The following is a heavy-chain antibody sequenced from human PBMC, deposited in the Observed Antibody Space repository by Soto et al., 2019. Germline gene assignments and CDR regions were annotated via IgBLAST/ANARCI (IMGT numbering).Heavy chain of an antibody. D-gene: IGHD2-15*01. CDR2: IKSKTDGGTT. J-gene: IGHJ2*01. V-gene: IGHV3-15*07. Sequence: KGLEWVGRIKSKTDGGTTDYAAPVKGRFTISRDDSKNTLYLQMNSLKTEDTAVYFCFFHSEYGIRDTVPVSAFLLNRSSDL. CDR3: FFHSEYGIRDTVPVSAFLLNRSSDL.